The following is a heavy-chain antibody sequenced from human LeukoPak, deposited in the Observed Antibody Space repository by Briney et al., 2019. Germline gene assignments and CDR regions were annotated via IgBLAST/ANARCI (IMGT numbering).Heavy chain of an antibody. J-gene: IGHJ4*02. D-gene: IGHD2-8*01. V-gene: IGHV4-59*08. CDR1: GGSISSYY. Sequence: PSETLSLTCTVSGGSISSYYWSWIRQPPGKGPEWIGYIYYSGSTNYNPSLKSRVTISVDTSKNQFSLKLSSVTAADTAVYYCARHMGEDIILMVYAFDYWGQGTLVTVSS. CDR2: IYYSGST. CDR3: ARHMGEDIILMVYAFDY.